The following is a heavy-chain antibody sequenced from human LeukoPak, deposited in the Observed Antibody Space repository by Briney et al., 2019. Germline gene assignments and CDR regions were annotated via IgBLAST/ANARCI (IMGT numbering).Heavy chain of an antibody. CDR2: IYYSGST. J-gene: IGHJ6*02. V-gene: IGHV4-59*01. CDR1: GGPISSYY. CDR3: ARDQGVATYNYYGLDV. Sequence: SETLSLTCTVSGGPISSYYWSWIRQPPGKGLEWIGYIYYSGSTNYNPSLKSRVTISVDTSKNQFSLKLSSVTAADTAMYYCARDQGVATYNYYGLDVWGQGTTVTVSS. D-gene: IGHD2-8*01.